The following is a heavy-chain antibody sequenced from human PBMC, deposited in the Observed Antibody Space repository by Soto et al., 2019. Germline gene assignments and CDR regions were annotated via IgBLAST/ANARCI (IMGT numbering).Heavy chain of an antibody. V-gene: IGHV1-3*01. Sequence: GASVKVSCKASGYTFTTYTIRWVRQAPGQRLEWMGWINAGNGNTKYSQKLQGRVTITRDTSASTVFIELSSLTSEDTALYYCARGQGNSGYDPLDFWGLGTLVTVSS. CDR1: GYTFTTYT. CDR2: INAGNGNT. D-gene: IGHD5-12*01. J-gene: IGHJ4*02. CDR3: ARGQGNSGYDPLDF.